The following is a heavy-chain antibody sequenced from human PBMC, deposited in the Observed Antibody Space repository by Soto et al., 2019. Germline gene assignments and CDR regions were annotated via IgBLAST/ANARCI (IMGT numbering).Heavy chain of an antibody. D-gene: IGHD6-13*01. V-gene: IGHV3-30-3*01. J-gene: IGHJ4*02. CDR2: ISYDGSNK. CDR1: GFTFSSYA. Sequence: GESLKISCAASGFTFSSYAMHWVRQAPGKGLEWVAVISYDGSNKYYADSVKGRFTISRDNSKNTLYLQMNSLRAEDTAVYYCARDFIAAASNDYWGQGTLVTVSS. CDR3: ARDFIAAASNDY.